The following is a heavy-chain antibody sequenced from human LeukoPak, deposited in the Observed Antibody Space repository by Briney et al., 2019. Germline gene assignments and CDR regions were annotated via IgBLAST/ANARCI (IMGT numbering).Heavy chain of an antibody. CDR3: ARAGQNNWFDP. CDR2: ISGSGGST. Sequence: GSLRLSCAASGFTFSSYAMSWVRQAPGKGLEWVSAISGSGGSTYYADSVKGRFTISRDNAKNSLYLQMNSLRAEDTAVYHCARAGQNNWFDPWGQGTLVTVSS. J-gene: IGHJ5*02. V-gene: IGHV3-23*01. CDR1: GFTFSSYA.